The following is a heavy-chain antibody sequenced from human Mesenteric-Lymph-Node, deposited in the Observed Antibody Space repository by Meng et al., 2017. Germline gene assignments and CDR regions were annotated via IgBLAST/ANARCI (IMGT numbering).Heavy chain of an antibody. D-gene: IGHD3-9*01. CDR3: ARVWLRSTPFYYYYYGMDV. V-gene: IGHV3-74*01. CDR2: INSDGSST. J-gene: IGHJ6*02. CDR1: GFTFSNFA. Sequence: GESLKISCAASGFTFSNFAMSWVRQAPGKGLVWVSRINSDGSSTSYADSVKGRFTISRDNAKNTLYLQMNSLRAEDTAVYYCARVWLRSTPFYYYYYGMDVWGQGTTVTVSS.